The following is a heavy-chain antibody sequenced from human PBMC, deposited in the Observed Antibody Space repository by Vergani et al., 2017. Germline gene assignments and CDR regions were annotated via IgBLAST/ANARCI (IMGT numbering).Heavy chain of an antibody. CDR2: IWYDGSNK. CDR3: AGGSRYYYYYMDV. J-gene: IGHJ6*03. Sequence: VQLLESGGGLVQPGGSLRLSCAASGFTFSNYGMHWVRQAPGKGLEWVAVIWYDGSNKYYADSVKGRFTISRDNSKNTLYLQMNSLRAEDTAVYYCAGGSRYYYYYMDVWGKGTTVTVSS. V-gene: IGHV3-33*01. D-gene: IGHD2-15*01. CDR1: GFTFSNYG.